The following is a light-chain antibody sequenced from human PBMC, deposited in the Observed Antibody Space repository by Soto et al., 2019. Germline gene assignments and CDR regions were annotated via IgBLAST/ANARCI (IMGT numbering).Light chain of an antibody. Sequence: DIQMTQSPSSLSASVGDRVTITCRASQGISSFLAWFQQKPGKAPKSLIYDASTLQSGVSSRFSGSGSDTHFTLTISSLQPEDFATYYCQQYRSYPASFGQGTKVEI. CDR3: QQYRSYPAS. CDR2: DAS. J-gene: IGKJ1*01. V-gene: IGKV1-16*01. CDR1: QGISSF.